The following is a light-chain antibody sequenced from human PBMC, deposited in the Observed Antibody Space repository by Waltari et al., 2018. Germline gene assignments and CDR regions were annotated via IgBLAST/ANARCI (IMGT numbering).Light chain of an antibody. CDR2: DEN. J-gene: IGLJ2*01. CDR3: YSKDTDGGSQGK. V-gene: IGLV3-10*01. Sequence: YDLTQPPSVSVSPGQTAAITCSGDGWPKQYTFWYQQKSGQAPGLVRYDENKRPSGIPGRFSGYSAGTVASLTITGGEVDDEADYYCYSKDTDGGSQGKIGGGTKLTVL. CDR1: GWPKQY.